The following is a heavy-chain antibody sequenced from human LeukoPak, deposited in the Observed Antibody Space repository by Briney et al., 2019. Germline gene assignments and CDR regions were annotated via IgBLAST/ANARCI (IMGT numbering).Heavy chain of an antibody. V-gene: IGHV4-39*01. Sequence: SETLSLTCTVSGGSISTSTYFWGWIRQPAGKGLQWIGTIYYNGRTHYNSSLKSRVTISVDASKNQFSLKLSSVTAADTAVYYCARQPYDSDSSGYLNWFDPWGQGTLVTVSS. CDR2: IYYNGRT. J-gene: IGHJ5*02. D-gene: IGHD3-22*01. CDR1: GGSISTSTYF. CDR3: ARQPYDSDSSGYLNWFDP.